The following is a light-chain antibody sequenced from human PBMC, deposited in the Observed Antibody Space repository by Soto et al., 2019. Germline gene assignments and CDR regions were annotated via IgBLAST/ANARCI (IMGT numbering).Light chain of an antibody. CDR1: QSISSW. V-gene: IGKV1-5*03. CDR3: QRYHTWWT. CDR2: KAS. J-gene: IGKJ1*01. Sequence: DIQMTQSPSTLSASVGDRVTITCRASQSISSWLAWYQQKPGKAPKLLIYKASSLESGVPSRFSGSGSGTEFTLTISSLQPDDFATYYCQRYHTWWTFGQGTKVEI.